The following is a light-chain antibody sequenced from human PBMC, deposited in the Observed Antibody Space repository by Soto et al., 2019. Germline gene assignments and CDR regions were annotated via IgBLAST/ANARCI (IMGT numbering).Light chain of an antibody. CDR2: DVS. V-gene: IGLV2-11*01. Sequence: QSALTQPRSVSGSPGQSVTISCTGTSSDVGGYNYASWYQQHPGKAPKLMIYDVSKRPSGVPDRFSGSKSGNTASLTISGLQAEDEADYYCCSYAGSYTPVVFGGGTKVTVL. J-gene: IGLJ2*01. CDR1: SSDVGGYNY. CDR3: CSYAGSYTPVV.